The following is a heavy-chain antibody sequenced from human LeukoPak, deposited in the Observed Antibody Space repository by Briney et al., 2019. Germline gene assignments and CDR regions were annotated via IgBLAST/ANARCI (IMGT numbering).Heavy chain of an antibody. J-gene: IGHJ5*02. CDR1: GGSISSYY. D-gene: IGHD2-15*01. CDR2: IYYSGST. CDR3: ARARVVAATQLGWFDP. Sequence: SSETLSLTCTVSGGSISSYYWSWIRQPPGKGLEWIGYIYYSGSTNYNPSLKSRVTISVDTSKNQFSLKLSSVTAADTAVYYCARARVVAATQLGWFDPWGQGTLVTVSS. V-gene: IGHV4-59*01.